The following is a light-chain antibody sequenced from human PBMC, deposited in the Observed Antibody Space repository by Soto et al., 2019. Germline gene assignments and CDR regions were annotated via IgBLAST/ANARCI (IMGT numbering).Light chain of an antibody. CDR2: QDT. CDR1: KLGNKY. J-gene: IGLJ2*01. CDR3: QAWNSYSSYVV. V-gene: IGLV3-1*01. Sequence: SYELTQPPSVSVSPGQTVSITCSGDKLGNKYASWYQQKPGQSPVLVIYQDTKRPSGIPERFSGSNSGNTATLTISGTQAMDEADYYCQAWNSYSSYVVFGGGTKLTVL.